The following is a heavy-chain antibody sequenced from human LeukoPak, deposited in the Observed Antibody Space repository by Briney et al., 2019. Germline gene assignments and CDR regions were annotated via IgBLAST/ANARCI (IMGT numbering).Heavy chain of an antibody. CDR2: IYYSGST. D-gene: IGHD6-19*01. J-gene: IGHJ4*02. Sequence: PSETLSLTCTVSGGSISSYYWSWIRQPPGKGLEWIGYIYYSGSTNYNPSLKSRVSISVDTSKNQFSLSLSSVTAADTAVYYCAGGISVSAGDYWGQGTLVTVSS. CDR1: GGSISSYY. V-gene: IGHV4-59*01. CDR3: AGGISVSAGDY.